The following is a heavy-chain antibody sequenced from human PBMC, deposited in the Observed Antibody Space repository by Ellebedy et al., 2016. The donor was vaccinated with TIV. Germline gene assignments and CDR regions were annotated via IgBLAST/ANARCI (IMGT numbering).Heavy chain of an antibody. J-gene: IGHJ6*04. Sequence: ASVKVSXXASGYPITSYGISWVRQAPGQGLEWMGWISPYNGNTNYAQNLQGRVTLTTDTSTSTAYMELRSLRSDDTAVYYCARDRGSGWAMDVWGKGTTVTVSS. D-gene: IGHD6-19*01. V-gene: IGHV1-18*01. CDR1: GYPITSYG. CDR3: ARDRGSGWAMDV. CDR2: ISPYNGNT.